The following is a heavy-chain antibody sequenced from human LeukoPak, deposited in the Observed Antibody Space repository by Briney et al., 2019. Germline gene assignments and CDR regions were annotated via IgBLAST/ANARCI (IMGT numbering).Heavy chain of an antibody. CDR1: GYTFTGYY. Sequence: ASVKVSCKASGYTFTGYYVHWVRQAPGQGLEWMGWINPNSGGTNYAQKFQVRVTMTRDTSISTAYMELSRLRSDDTAVYYCARIYSSGSNWFDPWGQGTLVTVSS. CDR3: ARIYSSGSNWFDP. D-gene: IGHD6-19*01. V-gene: IGHV1-2*02. CDR2: INPNSGGT. J-gene: IGHJ5*02.